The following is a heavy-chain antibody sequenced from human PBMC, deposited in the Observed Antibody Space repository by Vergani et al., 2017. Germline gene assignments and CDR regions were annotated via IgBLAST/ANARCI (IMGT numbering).Heavy chain of an antibody. CDR2: ISSSSSYI. Sequence: EVQLVESGGGLVKPGGSLRLSCAASGFTFSSYSMNWVRQAPGKGLEWVSSISSSSSYIYYADSVKGRFTISRDNAKNSLYLKMNSLRAEDTAVYYCARSVDTAMVPPLWGQGTLVTVSS. D-gene: IGHD5-18*01. V-gene: IGHV3-21*01. J-gene: IGHJ4*02. CDR1: GFTFSSYS. CDR3: ARSVDTAMVPPL.